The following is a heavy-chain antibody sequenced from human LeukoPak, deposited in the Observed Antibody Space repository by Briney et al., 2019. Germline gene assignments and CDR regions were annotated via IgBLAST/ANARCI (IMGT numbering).Heavy chain of an antibody. CDR1: GVSISSAAYY. CDR2: IYYSGST. V-gene: IGHV4-39*01. J-gene: IGHJ4*02. D-gene: IGHD3-16*01. CDR3: ANSRSYLGQGRPLINY. Sequence: PSETLSLTCTVSGVSISSAAYYWGWVRQPPGKGLEWIGSIYYSGSTYYNPSLKSRVTISVATSKNQFSLKLSSVTAADTAVYYCANSRSYLGQGRPLINYWGQGTLVTVSS.